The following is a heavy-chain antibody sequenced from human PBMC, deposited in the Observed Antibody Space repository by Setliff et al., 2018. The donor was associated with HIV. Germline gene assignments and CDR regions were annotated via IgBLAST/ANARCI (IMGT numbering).Heavy chain of an antibody. J-gene: IGHJ3*01. CDR3: ARDIPPEYPGFDL. Sequence: GGSLRLSCVASGLPFYNYWMTWLRRAPGRGLEWVANIKQDGSDMHYIESVKGRFTIFRDNAKNSVFLQMNSLRAEDTAVYYCARDIPPEYPGFDLWGQGTVVTVSS. V-gene: IGHV3-7*01. CDR2: IKQDGSDM. CDR1: GLPFYNYW. D-gene: IGHD6-6*01.